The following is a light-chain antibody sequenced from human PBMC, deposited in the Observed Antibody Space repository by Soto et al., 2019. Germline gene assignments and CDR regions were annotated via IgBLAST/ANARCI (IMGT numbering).Light chain of an antibody. Sequence: DIQLTQSPSFLSASVGDRVTITCRASQAISDYLAWYQQEPGKAPKLLIYAASTLQSGVPSRFSGSGSGTEFTLTISSLQPEDFATYYCQQLNTYPLGFGQGTRLEIK. CDR2: AAS. CDR1: QAISDY. V-gene: IGKV1-9*01. J-gene: IGKJ5*01. CDR3: QQLNTYPLG.